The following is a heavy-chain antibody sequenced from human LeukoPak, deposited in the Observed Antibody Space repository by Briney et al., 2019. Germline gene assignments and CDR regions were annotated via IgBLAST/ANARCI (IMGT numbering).Heavy chain of an antibody. D-gene: IGHD3-10*01. CDR3: ARARFPDY. J-gene: IGHJ4*02. CDR2: IYYSGST. Sequence: SETLTLTCTDSGGSNSSYYWRWIRQPPGKGLEWIGYIYYSGSTNYNPSLKSRVTISVDTSKNQFSLKLSSVTAADTAVYYCARARFPDYWGQGTLVTVSS. V-gene: IGHV4-59*01. CDR1: GGSNSSYY.